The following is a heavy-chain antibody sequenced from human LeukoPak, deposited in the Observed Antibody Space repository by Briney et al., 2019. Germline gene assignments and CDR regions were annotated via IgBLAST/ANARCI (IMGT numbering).Heavy chain of an antibody. CDR3: ARVGPYYYGSGSSFDY. CDR1: GFTFSSYW. D-gene: IGHD3-10*01. V-gene: IGHV3-7*01. J-gene: IGHJ4*02. CDR2: IKQDGSEK. Sequence: GGSLRLSCAASGFTFSSYWISWVCQAPGEGVEWVANIKQDGSEKYCVDSVKGRFTISRDNAKNSLYLQMSSLRAEDTAVYYCARVGPYYYGSGSSFDYWGQGTLVTVSS.